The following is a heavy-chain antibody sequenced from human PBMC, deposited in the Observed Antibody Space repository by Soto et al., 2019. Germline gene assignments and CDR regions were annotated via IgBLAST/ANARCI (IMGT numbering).Heavy chain of an antibody. J-gene: IGHJ2*01. D-gene: IGHD4-17*01. CDR2: ISSSSSYI. CDR1: GFTFSSYS. CDR3: ARDTVPAYGEDWYFDL. V-gene: IGHV3-21*01. Sequence: PGGSLRLSCAASGFTFSSYSMNSVCQAPGKGLEWVSSISSSSSYIYYVDSMKGRFTISRDNAKNSLYLQMNSLRAEDTALYHCARDTVPAYGEDWYFDLWGRGILATVSS.